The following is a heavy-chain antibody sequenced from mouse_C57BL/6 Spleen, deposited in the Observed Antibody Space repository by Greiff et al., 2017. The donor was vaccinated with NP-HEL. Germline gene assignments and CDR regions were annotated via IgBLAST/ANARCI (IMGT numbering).Heavy chain of an antibody. D-gene: IGHD1-1*01. CDR1: GFNIKAYY. CDR3: TKATVVATKFEY. Sequence: VQLQQSGAELVRPGASVKLSCTASGFNIKAYYMHWVKQRPEQGLEWIGRIDPADGDTEYAPKFQGKATMTADTSSNTAYLQLSSLTSEDTAVYYCTKATVVATKFEYWGQGTTLTVSS. V-gene: IGHV14-1*01. CDR2: IDPADGDT. J-gene: IGHJ2*01.